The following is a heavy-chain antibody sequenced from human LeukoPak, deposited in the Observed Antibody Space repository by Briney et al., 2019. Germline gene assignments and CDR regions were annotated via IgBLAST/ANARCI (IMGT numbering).Heavy chain of an antibody. CDR2: IYYSGST. J-gene: IGHJ5*02. V-gene: IGHV4-30-4*01. Sequence: PSETLSLTCTVSGGSISSGDYYWSWIRQPPGKGLEWIGYIYYSGSTYYNPSLKSRVTISVDTSKNQFSLKLSSVTAADTAVYYCARSSYSSGSYYNPRWFDPWGQGTLVTVSS. CDR1: GGSISSGDYY. CDR3: ARSSYSSGSYYNPRWFDP. D-gene: IGHD3-10*01.